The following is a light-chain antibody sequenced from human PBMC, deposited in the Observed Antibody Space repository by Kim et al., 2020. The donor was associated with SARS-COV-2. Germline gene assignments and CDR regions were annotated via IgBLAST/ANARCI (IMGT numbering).Light chain of an antibody. CDR1: QSVSSW. V-gene: IGKV1-5*03. Sequence: SDSHGDSATISCRARQSVSSWLAWYQQKPGTVPVLLIYKASHLESGVPSMFSGNGSGTEFTLTISSLQPDYFATYYCQQYNTDCTFGQGTKVDIK. CDR3: QQYNTDCT. J-gene: IGKJ1*01. CDR2: KAS.